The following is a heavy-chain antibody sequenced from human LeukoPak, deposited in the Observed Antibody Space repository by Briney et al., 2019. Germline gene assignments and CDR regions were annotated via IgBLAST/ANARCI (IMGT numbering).Heavy chain of an antibody. V-gene: IGHV4-34*01. CDR3: ARQRWLHRYFDY. Sequence: PSETLSLTCAVYGGSFSGYYWSWIRQPPGKGLEWIGEINHSGSTNYNPSLKSRVTISVDTSKNQFSLMLSSVTAADTAVYYCARQRWLHRYFDYWGQGTLVTVSS. CDR1: GGSFSGYY. CDR2: INHSGST. D-gene: IGHD5-24*01. J-gene: IGHJ4*02.